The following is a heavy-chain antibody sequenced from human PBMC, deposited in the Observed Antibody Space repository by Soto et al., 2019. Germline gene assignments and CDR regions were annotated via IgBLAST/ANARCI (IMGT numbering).Heavy chain of an antibody. J-gene: IGHJ4*02. CDR3: ARDQYSGFQFLY. V-gene: IGHV4-31*03. CDR2: IYYSGST. Sequence: SENLSLTCTVSGGSISRGDYNWSWIRQHPGKGLEWIGYIYYSGSTYYNPSLKSRITISVDTSKNQFSLQLTSVTAADTAVYYCARDQYSGFQFLYWGQGPLVSVPP. D-gene: IGHD5-12*01. CDR1: GGSISRGDYN.